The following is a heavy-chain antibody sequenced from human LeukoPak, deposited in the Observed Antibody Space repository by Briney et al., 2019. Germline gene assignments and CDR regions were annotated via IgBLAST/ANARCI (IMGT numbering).Heavy chain of an antibody. CDR3: ARRRGDV. Sequence: PGGSLRLSCAASGFTFSEYWMTWVRQAPGKGLEWVASIKEDGSEKYYVDSVKGRCTISRDNAKNSLYLQMNSLRVEDTAIYYCARRRGDVWGQGTTVTVSS. CDR2: IKEDGSEK. CDR1: GFTFSEYW. J-gene: IGHJ6*02. V-gene: IGHV3-7*05.